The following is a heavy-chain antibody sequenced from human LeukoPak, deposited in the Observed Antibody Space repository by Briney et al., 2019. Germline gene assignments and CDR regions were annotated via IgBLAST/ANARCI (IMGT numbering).Heavy chain of an antibody. D-gene: IGHD3-22*01. V-gene: IGHV4-31*03. J-gene: IGHJ5*02. CDR3: ARESYDSSGYYWFDP. Sequence: SETLSLTCTVSGGSISSGGYYWSWLRQHPGKGLEWIGYIYYSGSTYYSPSLKSRVTISVDTSKNQFSLKLSSVTAADTAVYYCARESYDSSGYYWFDPWGQGTLVTVSS. CDR2: IYYSGST. CDR1: GGSISSGGYY.